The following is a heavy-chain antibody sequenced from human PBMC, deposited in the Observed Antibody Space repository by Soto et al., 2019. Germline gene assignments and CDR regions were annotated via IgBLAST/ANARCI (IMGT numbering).Heavy chain of an antibody. CDR1: GGTFSSYA. J-gene: IGHJ5*02. Sequence: QVQLVQSGAEVKKPGSSVKVSCKASGGTFSSYAISWVRQAPGQGLEWMGGIIPIFGTANYAQKFQGRVTITAEESARTAYMELSSLRSEEKAVYYCARDKEPQLFFPWGQGTLVTVSS. CDR3: ARDKEPQLFFP. V-gene: IGHV1-69*01. CDR2: IIPIFGTA. D-gene: IGHD6-13*01.